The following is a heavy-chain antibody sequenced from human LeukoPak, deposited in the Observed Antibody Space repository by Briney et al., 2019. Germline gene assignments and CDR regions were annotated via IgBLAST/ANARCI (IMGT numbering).Heavy chain of an antibody. Sequence: GASVKVSCKTSGYTFTDYGINWVRQAPGQGLERMGWISTYNGNTNYAQKVQGRVTMTTDTSTNTAYMELRSLRSDDTAVYYCARGSYLYQFDYWGQGTLVTVSS. CDR3: ARGSYLYQFDY. CDR2: ISTYNGNT. V-gene: IGHV1-18*01. CDR1: GYTFTDYG. J-gene: IGHJ4*02. D-gene: IGHD3-10*01.